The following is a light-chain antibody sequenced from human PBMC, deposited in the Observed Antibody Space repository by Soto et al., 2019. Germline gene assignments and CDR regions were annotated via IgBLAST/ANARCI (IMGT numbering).Light chain of an antibody. V-gene: IGKV3-15*01. J-gene: IGKJ1*01. Sequence: EIVLTQSPGTLSVSPWERATLSCRASQSVSSNLAWYQQKPGQAPRIFIYGASTRATGIPARFSGSGSGTEFTLTISSLQSEDFAVYYCQHYNNWPPWTFGQGTKVDIK. CDR2: GAS. CDR3: QHYNNWPPWT. CDR1: QSVSSN.